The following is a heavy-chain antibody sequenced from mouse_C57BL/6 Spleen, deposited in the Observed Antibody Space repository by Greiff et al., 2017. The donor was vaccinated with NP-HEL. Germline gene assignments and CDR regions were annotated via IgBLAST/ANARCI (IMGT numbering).Heavy chain of an antibody. V-gene: IGHV5-6*01. CDR3: ARHGDYGNFYWYFDV. J-gene: IGHJ1*03. Sequence: EVKVVESGGDLVKPGGSLKLSCAASGFTFSSYGMSWVRQTPDKRLEWVATISSGGSYTYYPDSVKGRFTISRDNAKNTLYLQMSSLKSEDTAMYYCARHGDYGNFYWYFDVWGTGTTVTVSS. CDR1: GFTFSSYG. CDR2: ISSGGSYT. D-gene: IGHD2-1*01.